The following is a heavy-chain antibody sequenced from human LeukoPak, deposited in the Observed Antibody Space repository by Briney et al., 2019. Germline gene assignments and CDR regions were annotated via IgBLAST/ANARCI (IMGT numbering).Heavy chain of an antibody. J-gene: IGHJ4*02. V-gene: IGHV3-11*04. CDR3: ATLRRYCSSTSCREY. CDR1: GFTLSDYY. CDR2: ISSSGSTI. Sequence: PGGSLRLSCAASGFTLSDYYMSWIRQAPGKGLEWVSYISSSGSTIYYADSVKGRFTISRDNAKNSLYLQMNSLRAEDTAVYYCATLRRYCSSTSCREYWGQGTLVTVSS. D-gene: IGHD2-2*01.